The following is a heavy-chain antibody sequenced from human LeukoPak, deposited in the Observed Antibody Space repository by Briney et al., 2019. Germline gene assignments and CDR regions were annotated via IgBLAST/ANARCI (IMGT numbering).Heavy chain of an antibody. CDR2: ISGSGGST. J-gene: IGHJ5*02. CDR3: AKDPHYGDFSGWFDP. D-gene: IGHD4-17*01. Sequence: PGGSLRLSCAASGFTFSSYAMSWVRQAPGKGLEWVSAISGSGGSTYYADSVKGRFTISRDNSKNTLYLQMNSLRAEDTAVYHCAKDPHYGDFSGWFDPWGQGTLVTVSS. CDR1: GFTFSSYA. V-gene: IGHV3-23*01.